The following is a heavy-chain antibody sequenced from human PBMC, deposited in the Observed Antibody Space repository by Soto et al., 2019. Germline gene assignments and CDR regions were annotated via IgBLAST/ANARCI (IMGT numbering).Heavy chain of an antibody. CDR2: IWYDGSNK. D-gene: IGHD1-26*01. CDR3: ERDHAPSGSYFPLDY. CDR1: GFTFSTYG. Sequence: QVQLVESGGGVVQPGRSLRLSCAGSGFTFSTYGMHWVRQAPGKGLEWVALIWYDGSNKYYADSVKGRFTISRDNSKNTLYLQMNSLRAEDTAVYYCERDHAPSGSYFPLDYWGQGTLVTVSS. V-gene: IGHV3-33*01. J-gene: IGHJ4*02.